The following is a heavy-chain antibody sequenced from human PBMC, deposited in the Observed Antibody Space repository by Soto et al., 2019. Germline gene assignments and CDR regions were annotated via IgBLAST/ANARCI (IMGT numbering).Heavy chain of an antibody. J-gene: IGHJ6*02. CDR1: GGTFSSYA. Sequence: SVKVSCKASGGTFSSYAISWVRQAPGQGLEWMGGIIPIFGTANYAQKFQGRVTITADKSTSTAYMELSSLRSEDTAVYYCARSPSYYYYGMDVWGQGTTVTVSS. CDR2: IIPIFGTA. V-gene: IGHV1-69*06. CDR3: ARSPSYYYYGMDV.